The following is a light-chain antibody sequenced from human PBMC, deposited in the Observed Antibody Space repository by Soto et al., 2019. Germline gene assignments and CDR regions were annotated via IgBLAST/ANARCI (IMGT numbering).Light chain of an antibody. Sequence: QSVLTQPPSASGTPGQRVTISCSGRNANIGNNFVCWYQQLPGTAPKLLIYSNDQRPSGVPDRFSGSKSGTSASLAISGLRSEDEGDYYCCSYAGSFTYVFGTGTKVTVL. V-gene: IGLV1-47*02. CDR2: SND. J-gene: IGLJ1*01. CDR3: CSYAGSFTYV. CDR1: NANIGNNF.